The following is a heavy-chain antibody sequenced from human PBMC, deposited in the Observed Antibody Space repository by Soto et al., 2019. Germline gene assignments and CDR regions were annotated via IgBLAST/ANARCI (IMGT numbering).Heavy chain of an antibody. J-gene: IGHJ4*02. CDR1: GFTFSSYW. Sequence: EVQLVESGGGLVQPGGSVRLSCAASGFTFSSYWMNLVRQAPERGLEWVANIKQDGSEKDYVDSVKGRFTISRDNAKNSLYLQMNSLRSEDTAVYYCARPDSGYDYERLGNFDYWGQGTLVTVSS. CDR3: ARPDSGYDYERLGNFDY. CDR2: IKQDGSEK. V-gene: IGHV3-7*05. D-gene: IGHD5-12*01.